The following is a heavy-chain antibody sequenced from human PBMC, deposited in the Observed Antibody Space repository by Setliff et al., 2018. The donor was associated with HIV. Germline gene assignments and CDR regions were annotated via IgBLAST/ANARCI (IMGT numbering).Heavy chain of an antibody. Sequence: GESLKISCQGSGYNFTSFWIAWVRQMPGKGLEWMGIIYPADSDTIYSPSFQGQVTISADKSISTAFLQWRSLKASDTAIYYCARLPSLLWFGELNYYFDYWGQGTLVTVSS. V-gene: IGHV5-51*01. CDR2: IYPADSDT. D-gene: IGHD3-10*01. CDR3: ARLPSLLWFGELNYYFDY. CDR1: GYNFTSFW. J-gene: IGHJ4*02.